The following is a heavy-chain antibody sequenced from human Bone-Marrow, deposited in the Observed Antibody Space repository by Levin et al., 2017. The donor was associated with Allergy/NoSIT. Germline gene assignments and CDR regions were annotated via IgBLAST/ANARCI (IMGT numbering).Heavy chain of an antibody. D-gene: IGHD2-2*01. CDR3: ARGSRQSLPPYGMDV. CDR2: IWYDGSKK. V-gene: IGHV3-33*01. J-gene: IGHJ6*02. CDR1: GFIFTSYG. Sequence: GGSLRLSCAASGFIFTSYGIHWVRQAPGKGLEWVAVIWYDGSKKYYADSVKGRFTISRDNAKNTVWLQMDSLRVEDTAVYYCARGSRQSLPPYGMDVWGQGTTVTISS.